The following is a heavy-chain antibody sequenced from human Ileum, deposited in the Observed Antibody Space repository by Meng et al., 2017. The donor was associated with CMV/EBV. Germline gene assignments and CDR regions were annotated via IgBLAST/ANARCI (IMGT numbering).Heavy chain of an antibody. D-gene: IGHD5/OR15-5a*01. Sequence: GESLKISCAASGFTFSNYWMHWVRQAPGKGLVWVSHIKTDGTSTTYADSVKGRFTISRGNAKNALYLQMNGLRAEDTAVYYCASRVSTSFDNWGQGILVTVSS. CDR2: IKTDGTST. CDR3: ASRVSTSFDN. V-gene: IGHV3-74*01. CDR1: GFTFSNYW. J-gene: IGHJ4*02.